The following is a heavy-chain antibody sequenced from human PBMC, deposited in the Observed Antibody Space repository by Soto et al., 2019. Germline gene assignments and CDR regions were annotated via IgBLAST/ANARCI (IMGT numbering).Heavy chain of an antibody. CDR3: ASSSRRVGPTEEFNY. CDR1: GGSTSRVGYY. CDR2: IYYRGST. V-gene: IGHV4-31*03. J-gene: IGHJ4*02. Sequence: SETLSVTCTVCGGSTSRVGYYWSWIRQHPGKGLEWIGYIYYRGSTYYNPSLKSRVTISVDTSKNQFSLKLSSVTAADTAVYYCASSSRRVGPTEEFNYRAQGTLVTVSS. D-gene: IGHD1-26*01.